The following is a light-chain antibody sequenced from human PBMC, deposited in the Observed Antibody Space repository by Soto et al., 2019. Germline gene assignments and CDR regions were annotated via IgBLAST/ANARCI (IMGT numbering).Light chain of an antibody. Sequence: QSVLTQPPSVSGAPGQRVTISCTGSSSNIGAGYDVHWYQQLPGTAPKLLIYGNSNRPSGVPDRFSGSKSGTSASRAITGLQAEDEADYYCQSYDSSLSGLVGVFGTGTKLTVL. CDR3: QSYDSSLSGLVGV. J-gene: IGLJ1*01. CDR2: GNS. CDR1: SSNIGAGYD. V-gene: IGLV1-40*01.